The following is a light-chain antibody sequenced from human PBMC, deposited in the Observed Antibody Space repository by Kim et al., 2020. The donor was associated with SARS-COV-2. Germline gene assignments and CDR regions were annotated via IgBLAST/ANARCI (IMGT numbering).Light chain of an antibody. CDR3: QKYGSSPT. CDR1: QSVTSDY. J-gene: IGKJ1*01. CDR2: DAS. Sequence: EIVLTQSPDILSLSPGQRATLSCRASQSVTSDYLAWYQQKPGQAPRLLIYDASNRATGIPDRFSGSGSGTDFTLTISRLEPEDFAVYYCQKYGSSPTFGQGTKLEI. V-gene: IGKV3-20*01.